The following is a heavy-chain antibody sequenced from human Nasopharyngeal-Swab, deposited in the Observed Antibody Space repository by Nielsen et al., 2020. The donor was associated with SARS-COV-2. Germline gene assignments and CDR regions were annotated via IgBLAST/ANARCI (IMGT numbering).Heavy chain of an antibody. Sequence: ASVKVSCKASGYTFTSYAMNWVRQAPGQGLEWMGWININTGNPTYAQGFTGRFVFSLDTSVSTAYLQISSLKAEDTAVYYCARGPSPYSSSWYDWFDPWGQGTLVTVSS. CDR2: ININTGNP. CDR3: ARGPSPYSSSWYDWFDP. J-gene: IGHJ5*02. D-gene: IGHD6-13*01. V-gene: IGHV7-4-1*02. CDR1: GYTFTSYA.